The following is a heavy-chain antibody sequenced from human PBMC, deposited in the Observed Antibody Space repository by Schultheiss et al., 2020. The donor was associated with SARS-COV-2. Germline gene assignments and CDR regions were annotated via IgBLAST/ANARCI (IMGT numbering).Heavy chain of an antibody. V-gene: IGHV3-23*01. CDR2: ISGSGGST. J-gene: IGHJ6*03. D-gene: IGHD4-17*01. CDR3: AKFPAPDDYGDVPGYYYYYMDV. Sequence: GESLKISCAASGFTFSNAWMSWVRQAPGKGLEWVSAISGSGGSTYYADSVKGRFTISRDNSKNTLYLQMNSLRAEDTAVYYCAKFPAPDDYGDVPGYYYYYMDVWGKGTTVTVSS. CDR1: GFTFSNAW.